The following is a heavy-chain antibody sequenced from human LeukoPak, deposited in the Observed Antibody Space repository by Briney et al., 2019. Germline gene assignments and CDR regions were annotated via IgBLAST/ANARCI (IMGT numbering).Heavy chain of an antibody. V-gene: IGHV3-48*02. CDR3: ARDSSIVGATSAFDY. J-gene: IGHJ4*02. CDR1: GFTFSSYS. D-gene: IGHD1-26*01. CDR2: ISSSSSTI. Sequence: GGSLRLSCAASGFTFSSYSMNWDRQAPGKGLEWVSYISSSSSTIYYADSVKGRFTISRDNAKNSLYLQMNSLRDEDTAVYYCARDSSIVGATSAFDYWGQGTLVTVSS.